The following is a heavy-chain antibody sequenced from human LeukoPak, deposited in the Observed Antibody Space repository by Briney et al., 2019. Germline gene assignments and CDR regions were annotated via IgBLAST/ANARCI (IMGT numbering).Heavy chain of an antibody. CDR2: IYYSGST. J-gene: IGHJ4*02. CDR3: ARVGSSGYYLDY. CDR1: GVSISSGDYY. D-gene: IGHD3-22*01. V-gene: IGHV4-30-4*01. Sequence: SQTLSLTCTASGVSISSGDYYWSWIRQPPGKGLEWIGYIYYSGSTYYNPSLKSRVTISVDTSKNQFSLKLSSVTAADTAVYYCARVGSSGYYLDYWGQGTLVTVSS.